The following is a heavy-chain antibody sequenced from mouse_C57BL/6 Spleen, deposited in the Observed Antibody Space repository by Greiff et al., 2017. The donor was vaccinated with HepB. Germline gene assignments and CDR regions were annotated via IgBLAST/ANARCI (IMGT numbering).Heavy chain of an antibody. Sequence: QVQLQQPGTELVKPGASVKLSCKASGYTFTSYWMHWVKQRPGQGLEWIGNINPSNGGTNYNEKFKSKATLTVDKSSSTAYMQLSSLTSEDSAVYYCARKGITTVVAPDFDYWGQGTTLTVSS. V-gene: IGHV1-53*01. CDR1: GYTFTSYW. D-gene: IGHD1-1*01. CDR3: ARKGITTVVAPDFDY. CDR2: INPSNGGT. J-gene: IGHJ2*01.